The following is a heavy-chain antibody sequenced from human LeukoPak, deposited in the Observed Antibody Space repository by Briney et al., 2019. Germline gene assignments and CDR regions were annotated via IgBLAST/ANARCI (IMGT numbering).Heavy chain of an antibody. V-gene: IGHV3-9*01. CDR3: AKSTSGGNSGGNAFDI. CDR1: GFNFNDYA. CDR2: ISWNSGSI. Sequence: GRSLRLSCAASGFNFNDYAMHWVRQVPGKGLEWVSGISWNSGSIGYADSVKGRFTVSRDNAKDSVYLQMNSLRDEDTALYSCAKSTSGGNSGGNAFDIWGQGTMVTVSS. J-gene: IGHJ3*02. D-gene: IGHD4-23*01.